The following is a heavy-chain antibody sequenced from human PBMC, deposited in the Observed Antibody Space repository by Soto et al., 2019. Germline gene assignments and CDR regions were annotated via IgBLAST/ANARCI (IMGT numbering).Heavy chain of an antibody. V-gene: IGHV3-9*01. D-gene: IGHD2-2*01. CDR1: GFTFDDYA. CDR3: AKEGVPAAPDAFDI. CDR2: ISWNSGSI. Sequence: VQLVESGGGLVQPGRSLRLSCAASGFTFDDYAMHWVRQAPGKGLEWVSGISWNSGSIGYADSVKGRFTISRDNAKNSLYLQMNSLRAEDTALYYCAKEGVPAAPDAFDIWGQGTMVTVSS. J-gene: IGHJ3*02.